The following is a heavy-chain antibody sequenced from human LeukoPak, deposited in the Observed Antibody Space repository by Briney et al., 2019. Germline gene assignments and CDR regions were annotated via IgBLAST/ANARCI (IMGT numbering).Heavy chain of an antibody. CDR3: AKEPYSGSQLLDY. D-gene: IGHD1-26*01. V-gene: IGHV3-23*01. CDR2: ISSSGGTT. CDR1: GFIFSNAW. Sequence: GGSLRLSCAGSGFIFSNAWMSWVRQAPGKGLEWVSAISSSGGTTYYADSVRGRFTISRDNSKNILFLQLNSLRAEDTAVYYCAKEPYSGSQLLDYWGQGTLVTVSS. J-gene: IGHJ4*02.